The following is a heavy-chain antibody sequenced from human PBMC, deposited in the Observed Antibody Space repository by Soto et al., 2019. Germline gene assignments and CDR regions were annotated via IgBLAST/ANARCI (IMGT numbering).Heavy chain of an antibody. CDR2: IWYDGSTE. Sequence: GGSLRLSCAASGFTFRGYGLHWVRQAPGKGLEWVAVIWYDGSTEYYADSVKGRFTISRDNSKSTLYLQMNSLRAEDTAVYYCAREVGPFYDILTGRIKPFDFWGQGSLVTVSS. D-gene: IGHD3-9*01. CDR3: AREVGPFYDILTGRIKPFDF. V-gene: IGHV3-33*01. J-gene: IGHJ4*02. CDR1: GFTFRGYG.